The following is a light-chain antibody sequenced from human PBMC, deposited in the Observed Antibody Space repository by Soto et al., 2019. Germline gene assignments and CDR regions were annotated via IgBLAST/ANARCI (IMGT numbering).Light chain of an antibody. V-gene: IGLV2-14*01. Sequence: QAVVTQPASVSGSPGQSITISCTGTSSDVGGYNYVSWYQQHPGKAPKLMIYDVSNRPSGVSNRFSGSKSGNTASLTIFGLQAEDEADYYCSSYTSSSTLVVFGGGTKLTVL. CDR2: DVS. J-gene: IGLJ2*01. CDR3: SSYTSSSTLVV. CDR1: SSDVGGYNY.